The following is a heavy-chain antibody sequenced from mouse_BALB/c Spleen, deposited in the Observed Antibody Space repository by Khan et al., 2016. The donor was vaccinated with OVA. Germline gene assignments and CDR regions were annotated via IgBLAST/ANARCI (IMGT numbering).Heavy chain of an antibody. V-gene: IGHV9-3-1*01. Sequence: QIQLVQSGPELKKPGETVKISCKASGYTFTNYGMNWVKQAPGKDLKWMGWINTYTGEPTYAGDFKGRFAFSLEASASIAYLKINNLQNEDTATYFCSRVLWLRPYYYAIDYWGQGTSVTVSS. J-gene: IGHJ4*01. CDR3: SRVLWLRPYYYAIDY. CDR1: GYTFTNYG. D-gene: IGHD2-2*01. CDR2: INTYTGEP.